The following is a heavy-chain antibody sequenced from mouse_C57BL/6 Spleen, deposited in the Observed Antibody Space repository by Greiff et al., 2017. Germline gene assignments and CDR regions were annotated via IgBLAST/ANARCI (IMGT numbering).Heavy chain of an antibody. J-gene: IGHJ2*01. CDR2: IYPGDGDT. V-gene: IGHV1-82*01. CDR3: ARENWDLYFDY. CDR1: GYAFSSSW. Sequence: QVQLQQSGPELVKPGASVKISCKASGYAFSSSWMNWVKQRPGKGLVWIGRIYPGDGDTNYNGKFKGKATLTADKSSSTAYMQLSSLTSEDSAVYFCARENWDLYFDYWGQGTTLTVSS. D-gene: IGHD4-1*01.